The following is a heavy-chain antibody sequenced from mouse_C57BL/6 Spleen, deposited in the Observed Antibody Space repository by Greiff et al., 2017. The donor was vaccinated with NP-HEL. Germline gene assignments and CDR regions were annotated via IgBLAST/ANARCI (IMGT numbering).Heavy chain of an antibody. CDR2: ISDGGSYT. Sequence: EVQGVESGGGLVKPGGSLKLSCAASGFTFSSYAMSWVRQTPEKRLEWVATISDGGSYTYYPDNVKGRFTISRDNAKNNLYLQMSHLKSEDTAMYYCARRDWDGWYFDYWGQGTTLTVSS. CDR3: ARRDWDGWYFDY. D-gene: IGHD4-1*01. V-gene: IGHV5-4*01. CDR1: GFTFSSYA. J-gene: IGHJ2*01.